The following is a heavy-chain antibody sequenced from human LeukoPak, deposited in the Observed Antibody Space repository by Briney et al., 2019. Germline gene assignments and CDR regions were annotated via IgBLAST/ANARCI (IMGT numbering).Heavy chain of an antibody. CDR2: IYYSGST. CDR1: GGSISSSSYY. Sequence: PSETLSLTCTVSGGSISSSSYYWGWIRQPPGKGLEWIGSIYYSGSTHYNPSLKSRVTISVDTSKNQFSLKLSSVTAADTAVYYCASLSGDYGANGGYWGQGTLVTVSS. CDR3: ASLSGDYGANGGY. D-gene: IGHD4-17*01. J-gene: IGHJ4*02. V-gene: IGHV4-39*01.